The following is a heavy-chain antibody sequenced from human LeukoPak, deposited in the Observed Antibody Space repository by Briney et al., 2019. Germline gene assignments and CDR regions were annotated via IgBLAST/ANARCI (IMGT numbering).Heavy chain of an antibody. CDR1: GGTFTNYA. D-gene: IGHD3-10*01. V-gene: IGHV1-69*05. Sequence: SVKVSCKASGGTFTNYAISWVRQAPGQGLEWMGGIIPIFGATRFAQKFQGRVTITTDESTSTAYMELSSLRSEDTAVYYCARGRREPEAGSGIDYYYYYMDVWGKGTAVTVSS. CDR3: ARGRREPEAGSGIDYYYYYMDV. CDR2: IIPIFGAT. J-gene: IGHJ6*03.